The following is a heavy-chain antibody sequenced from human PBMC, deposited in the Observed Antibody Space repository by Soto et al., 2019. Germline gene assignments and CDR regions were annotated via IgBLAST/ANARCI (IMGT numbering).Heavy chain of an antibody. CDR3: ARLGDDYGDYYFDY. V-gene: IGHV4-31*03. Sequence: QVQLQESGPGLVKPSQTLSLTCTVSGGSISSGGYYWSWIRQHPGKGLEWIGYIYYSGSTYYNPSLKSRVTRSVETSKNQFSLKLSSVTAADTAVYYCARLGDDYGDYYFDYWGQGPLVTVSS. CDR2: IYYSGST. D-gene: IGHD4-17*01. J-gene: IGHJ4*02. CDR1: GGSISSGGYY.